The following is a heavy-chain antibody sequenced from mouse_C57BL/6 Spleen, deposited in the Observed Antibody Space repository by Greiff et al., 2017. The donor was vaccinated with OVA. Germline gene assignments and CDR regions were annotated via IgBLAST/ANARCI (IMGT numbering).Heavy chain of an antibody. CDR2: IYPGSGST. D-gene: IGHD2-4*01. CDR1: GYTFTSYW. V-gene: IGHV1-55*01. Sequence: VQLQQPGAELVKPGASVKISCKASGYTFTSYWITWVKQRPGQGLEWIGDIYPGSGSTNYNEKFKGKATLTVDTSSSTAYMQLSTLTSEDSAVYYSARGITARGNSCFDVWGTGTTVTVSS. J-gene: IGHJ1*03. CDR3: ARGITARGNSCFDV.